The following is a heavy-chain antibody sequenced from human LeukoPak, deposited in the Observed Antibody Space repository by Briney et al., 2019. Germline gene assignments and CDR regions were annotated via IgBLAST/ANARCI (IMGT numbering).Heavy chain of an antibody. J-gene: IGHJ3*02. V-gene: IGHV3-21*01. D-gene: IGHD6-13*01. CDR3: ASQDSSSWYFGRAFDI. CDR1: GFTISSYS. CDR2: ISSSSSYI. Sequence: GGSLRLSCAASGFTISSYSMNWVRQAPGKGLEWVSSISSSSSYIYYADSVKGRFTISRDNAKNSLYLQMNSLRAEDTAVYYCASQDSSSWYFGRAFDIWGQGTMVTVSS.